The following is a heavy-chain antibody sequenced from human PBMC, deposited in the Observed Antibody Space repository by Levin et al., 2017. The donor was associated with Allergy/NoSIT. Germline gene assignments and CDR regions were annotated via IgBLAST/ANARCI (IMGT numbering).Heavy chain of an antibody. J-gene: IGHJ4*02. CDR3: AKDSTTVTKSPNDY. D-gene: IGHD4-11*01. Sequence: ETLSLTCAASGFTFSSYAMSWVRQAPGKGLEWVSGISGSGGSTYYADSVKGRFTISRDNSKNMLYLQMNSLRVDDMAVYYCAKDSTTVTKSPNDYWGQGSLVTVSS. CDR1: GFTFSSYA. CDR2: ISGSGGST. V-gene: IGHV3-23*01.